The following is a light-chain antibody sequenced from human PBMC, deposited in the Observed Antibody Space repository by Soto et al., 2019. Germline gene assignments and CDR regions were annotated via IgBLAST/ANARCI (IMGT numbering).Light chain of an antibody. CDR3: QHYGDSVWT. CDR2: GIS. J-gene: IGKJ1*01. Sequence: DIVLTQSPGTLSLSPGERATLSCRTNQSVNSGFLAWYQKKPGQAPRLLLYGISRRAIGIPDRFSGSGSGTDVTLTINRLEPEDFAVYYCQHYGDSVWTFGQGTKVEI. CDR1: QSVNSGF. V-gene: IGKV3-20*01.